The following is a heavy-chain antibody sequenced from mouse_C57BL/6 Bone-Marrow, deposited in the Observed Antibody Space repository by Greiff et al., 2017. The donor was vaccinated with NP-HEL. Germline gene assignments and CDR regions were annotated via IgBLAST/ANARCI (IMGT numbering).Heavy chain of an antibody. CDR1: GYSITSGYY. CDR2: ISYDGSN. V-gene: IGHV3-6*01. Sequence: EVQLQESGPGLVKPSQSLSLTCSVTGYSITSGYYWNWIRQFPGNKLEWMGYISYDGSNYYNPSLKNRISITRDTSKNQFFLKLNSVTTEDTATYYCARGVITTVVATRDYAMDYWGQGTSVTVSS. J-gene: IGHJ4*01. D-gene: IGHD1-1*01. CDR3: ARGVITTVVATRDYAMDY.